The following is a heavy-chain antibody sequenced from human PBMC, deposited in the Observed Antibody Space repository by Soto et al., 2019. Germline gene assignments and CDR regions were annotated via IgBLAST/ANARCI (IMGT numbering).Heavy chain of an antibody. V-gene: IGHV4-31*03. J-gene: IGHJ4*02. CDR1: GGSISSGGYF. Sequence: SDTLSLTCTVSGGSISSGGYFWSWVRQHPGKGLEWIGNIYYSGRTYYNPSLKSRVTISVDTSKNQFSLKLSSVTAADTAVYYCARFAREENPKVGSWYYFDYWGQGTRVT. D-gene: IGHD6-13*01. CDR3: ARFAREENPKVGSWYYFDY. CDR2: IYYSGRT.